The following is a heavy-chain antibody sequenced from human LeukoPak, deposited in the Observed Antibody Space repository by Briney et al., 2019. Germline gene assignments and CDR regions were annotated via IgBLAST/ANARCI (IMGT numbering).Heavy chain of an antibody. CDR1: GFTFSNYA. CDR2: ISGSGGST. Sequence: GGSLRLSCAASGFTFSNYAMSWVRQAPGKGLEWVSAISGSGGSTYYADSVKGRFTISRDNSKNTLYLQMNSLRAEDAALYYCAKAPGEYCSSTSCYSDYWGPGTLVTVSS. CDR3: AKAPGEYCSSTSCYSDY. V-gene: IGHV3-23*01. D-gene: IGHD2-2*01. J-gene: IGHJ4*02.